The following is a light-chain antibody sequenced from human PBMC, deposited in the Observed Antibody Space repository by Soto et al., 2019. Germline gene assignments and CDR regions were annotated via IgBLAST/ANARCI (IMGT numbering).Light chain of an antibody. CDR3: QHYGDSLSIT. Sequence: EVVLTQSPFTLSLSPVERFTLSFIASQSISGNYLAWYQHKPGQAPRLLISGTYTRATGIPDRFSGRGSGTDFSLTISRLEPGDFAVYYCQHYGDSLSITFGQGTRLEIK. CDR1: QSISGNY. CDR2: GTY. V-gene: IGKV3-20*01. J-gene: IGKJ5*01.